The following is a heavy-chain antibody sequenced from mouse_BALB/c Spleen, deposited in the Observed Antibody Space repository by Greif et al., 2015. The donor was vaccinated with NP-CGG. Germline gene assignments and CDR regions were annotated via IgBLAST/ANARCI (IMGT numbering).Heavy chain of an antibody. CDR3: TREGLYYRYDGARYWYFDV. Sequence: VQLQQSGAELVRPGASVKLSCKASGYTFTSYWINWVKQRPGQGLEWIGNIYPSDSYTNYNQKFKDKATLTVDKSSSTAYMQLSSPTSEDSAVYYCTREGLYYRYDGARYWYFDVWGAGTTVTVSS. CDR2: IYPSDSYT. D-gene: IGHD2-14*01. CDR1: GYTFTSYW. J-gene: IGHJ1*01. V-gene: IGHV1-69*02.